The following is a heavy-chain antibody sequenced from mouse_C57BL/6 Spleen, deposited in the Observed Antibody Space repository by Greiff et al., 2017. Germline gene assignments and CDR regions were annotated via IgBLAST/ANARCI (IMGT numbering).Heavy chain of an antibody. CDR1: GYTFTSYW. Sequence: QVQLKQPGAELVKPGASVKLSCKASGYTFTSYWMHWVKQRPGQGLEWIGMIRPNSGSTNYNEKFKSKATLTVDKSSSTAYMQLSSLTSEDSAVYYCARDLLWPYWGQGTTLTVSS. CDR2: IRPNSGST. J-gene: IGHJ2*01. V-gene: IGHV1-64*01. D-gene: IGHD2-1*01. CDR3: ARDLLWPY.